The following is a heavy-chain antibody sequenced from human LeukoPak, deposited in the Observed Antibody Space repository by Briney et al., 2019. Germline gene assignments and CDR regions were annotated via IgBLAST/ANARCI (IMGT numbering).Heavy chain of an antibody. CDR3: ARWAGRAGDGFLFPLDF. CDR1: GDSFSSYF. J-gene: IGHJ4*02. V-gene: IGHV1-69*13. Sequence: SVKVSCKASGDSFSSYFISWVRQAPGQGLEWMGAIIPMYGTAKYAQKFQGRVMITADEFTNTAHMDLSSLTYDDTAVYYCARWAGRAGDGFLFPLDFWGQGTLVTVSS. D-gene: IGHD4-17*01. CDR2: IIPMYGTA.